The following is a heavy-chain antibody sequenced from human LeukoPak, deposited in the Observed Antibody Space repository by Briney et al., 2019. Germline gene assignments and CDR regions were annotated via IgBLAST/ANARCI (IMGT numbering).Heavy chain of an antibody. CDR1: GYTFTSYG. D-gene: IGHD3-3*01. CDR2: ISAYNGNT. V-gene: IGHV1-18*01. J-gene: IGHJ5*02. CDR3: ARDVYDFWSGYYYGGYNWFDP. Sequence: ASVKVSCKASGYTFTSYGISWVRQAPGQGLEWMGWISAYNGNTNYAQKLQGRVTMTTDTSTSTAYMELRSLRSDDTTVYYCARDVYDFWSGYYYGGYNWFDPWGQGTLVTVSS.